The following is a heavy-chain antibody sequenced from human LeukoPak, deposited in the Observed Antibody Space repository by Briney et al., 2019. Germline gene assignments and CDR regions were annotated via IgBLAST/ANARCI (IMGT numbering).Heavy chain of an antibody. J-gene: IGHJ6*03. V-gene: IGHV3-30*02. CDR2: IRYDGSNE. CDR1: GFTFSSYG. Sequence: GGSLRLSCAASGFTFSSYGMHWVRQAPGKGLEWVAFIRYDGSNEYYADSVKGRFTISRDNSKNTLYLQMNSLRAEDTAVYYCAKDRFYGSRRYDILTDYYMDVWGKGNTVTISS. CDR3: AKDRFYGSRRYDILTDYYMDV. D-gene: IGHD3-9*01.